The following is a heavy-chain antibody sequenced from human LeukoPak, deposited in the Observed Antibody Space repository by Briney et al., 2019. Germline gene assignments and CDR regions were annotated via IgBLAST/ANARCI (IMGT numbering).Heavy chain of an antibody. Sequence: PSETLSLTCTVSGGSVSSGSYYWSWIRQPPGKGLEWIGDIYYSGSTNYNPSLKSRVTISVDTSKNQFSLKLTSVTAADTAVYFCVRANHFDYWGQGTLVTVSS. CDR3: VRANHFDY. V-gene: IGHV4-61*01. CDR1: GGSVSSGSYY. CDR2: IYYSGST. J-gene: IGHJ4*02.